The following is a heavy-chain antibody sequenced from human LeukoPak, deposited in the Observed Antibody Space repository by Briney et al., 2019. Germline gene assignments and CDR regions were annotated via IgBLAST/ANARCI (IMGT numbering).Heavy chain of an antibody. J-gene: IGHJ4*02. Sequence: SETLSLTCTVSGGSISSYYWSWIRQPPGKGLEWIGNIYHSGSTNSNPSLKSRVTMSVDTSKNQFSLKLSSVTAADTAVYYCAREADYGDPKGFDYWGQGTLVTVSP. CDR3: AREADYGDPKGFDY. D-gene: IGHD4-17*01. V-gene: IGHV4-59*01. CDR2: IYHSGST. CDR1: GGSISSYY.